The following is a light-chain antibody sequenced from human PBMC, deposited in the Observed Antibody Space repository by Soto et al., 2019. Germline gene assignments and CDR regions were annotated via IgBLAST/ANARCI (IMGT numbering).Light chain of an antibody. CDR3: QKRSKWPPP. J-gene: IGKJ4*01. Sequence: EVVLTQSPATLSLSPGERATISCKASQSISTYLAWYQQKPGQAPRILIYDASRRATGIPARFSGSGSGTDFTLNINSLEPEDFAFYYCQKRSKWPPPFGGGTKVEI. V-gene: IGKV3-11*01. CDR2: DAS. CDR1: QSISTY.